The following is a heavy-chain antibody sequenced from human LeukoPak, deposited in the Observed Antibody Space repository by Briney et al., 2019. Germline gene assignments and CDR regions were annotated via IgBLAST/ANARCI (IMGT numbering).Heavy chain of an antibody. CDR3: ACSGGSWVTDAFDI. D-gene: IGHD2-15*01. CDR1: GSFFTSYW. V-gene: IGHV5-51*01. CDR2: IYPGDSDT. J-gene: IGHJ3*02. Sequence: KHGASLQISGQGSGSFFTSYWIGWVRQLPGKGREWMGIIYPGDSDTRYSPSFQGQVTISADKSISTAYLQWSSLKASDTAMYYCACSGGSWVTDAFDIWGQGTMVTVSS.